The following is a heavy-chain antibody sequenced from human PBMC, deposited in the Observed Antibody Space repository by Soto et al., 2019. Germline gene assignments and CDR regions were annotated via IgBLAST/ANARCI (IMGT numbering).Heavy chain of an antibody. CDR2: IYYSGST. CDR1: GGSISSYY. CDR3: ARIRGSGYVLW. D-gene: IGHD5-12*01. Sequence: SETLSLTCTVSGGSISSYYWSWIRQPPGKGLEWIGYIYYSGSTNYNPSLKSRVTISVDTSKNQFSLKLSSVTAADTAVYYCARIRGSGYVLWWGQGTLVTVSS. J-gene: IGHJ4*02. V-gene: IGHV4-59*01.